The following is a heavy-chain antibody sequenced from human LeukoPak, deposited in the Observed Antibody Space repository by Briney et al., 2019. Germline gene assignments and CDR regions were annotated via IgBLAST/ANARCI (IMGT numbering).Heavy chain of an antibody. D-gene: IGHD4-17*01. Sequence: GGSLRLSCAASGFVLSSYGMHWVRQAPGKGLEWVALISYDGSNEFYGDSVKGQFSISRDNSKNTLYLQMNSLRAEDTAVYYCATDLGWGQGTLVTVSS. J-gene: IGHJ4*02. V-gene: IGHV3-30*03. CDR1: GFVLSSYG. CDR3: ATDLG. CDR2: ISYDGSNE.